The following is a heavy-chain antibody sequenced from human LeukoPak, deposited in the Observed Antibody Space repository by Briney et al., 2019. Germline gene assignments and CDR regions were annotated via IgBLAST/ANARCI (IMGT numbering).Heavy chain of an antibody. D-gene: IGHD3-22*01. CDR1: GGSISSYY. V-gene: IGHV4-59*01. CDR2: IFYSGST. J-gene: IGHJ6*02. Sequence: KSSETLSLTCTASGGSISSYYWSWLRQPPGKGLEWIGYIFYSGSTDYNPSLKSRVTISVDTSKNQFSLKLSSVTTADRAVYLCARSYDSGGYFYYGMDVWGQGTTVTVSS. CDR3: ARSYDSGGYFYYGMDV.